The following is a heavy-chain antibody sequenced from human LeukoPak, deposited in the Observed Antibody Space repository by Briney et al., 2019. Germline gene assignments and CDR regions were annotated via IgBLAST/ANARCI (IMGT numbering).Heavy chain of an antibody. V-gene: IGHV3-23*01. CDR1: GFSFDTYA. CDR2: ISGDGGST. J-gene: IGHJ4*02. Sequence: PGGSLRHSCAASGFSFDTYAMTWVRQAPGKGLEWVSAISGDGGSTYYAVSVKGRSTISRDNSKNTLYLQMNGLRAGDTAVYYCTLGSLYSSSWYGDYWGQGTLVTVSS. D-gene: IGHD6-13*01. CDR3: TLGSLYSSSWYGDY.